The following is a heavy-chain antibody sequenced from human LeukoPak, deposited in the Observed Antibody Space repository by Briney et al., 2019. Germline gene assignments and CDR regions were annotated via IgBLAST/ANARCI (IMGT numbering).Heavy chain of an antibody. CDR3: ATRIGGY. D-gene: IGHD3-16*01. Sequence: PGGSLRLSCAASGFTFSSYAMSWVRRAPGKGLEWVANIKQDGTEKYYVDSVKGRFTISRDNAKNSLHLQMNSLRAEDTAVYYCATRIGGYWGQGTLVTVSS. CDR2: IKQDGTEK. V-gene: IGHV3-7*01. J-gene: IGHJ4*02. CDR1: GFTFSSYA.